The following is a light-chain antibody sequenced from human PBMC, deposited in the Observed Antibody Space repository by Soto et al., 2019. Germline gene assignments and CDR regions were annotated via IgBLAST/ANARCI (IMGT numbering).Light chain of an antibody. CDR2: AAS. V-gene: IGKV1-5*01. Sequence: QMTLSPFSLSTPEGDRVTITCRASQSISSYLNWYQQKPGKAPKLLIYAASSLESGVPSRFSGSGSGTEFTLTISSLQPDDFATYCCQQYNSYPTFGQGSKL. CDR3: QQYNSYPT. CDR1: QSISSY. J-gene: IGKJ1*01.